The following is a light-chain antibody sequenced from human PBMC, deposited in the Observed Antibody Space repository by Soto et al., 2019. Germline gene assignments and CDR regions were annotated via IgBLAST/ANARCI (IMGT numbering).Light chain of an antibody. Sequence: QSVLTQPPSASGSPGQSVTISCTGTSSDVGGYNYVSWYQQYSGKAPKLMIYEVSKRPSGVPDRFSGSKSGNTASLTVSGLQAEDEADYYCSSYAGINNYVVFGGGTKLTV. CDR1: SSDVGGYNY. CDR2: EVS. J-gene: IGLJ2*01. CDR3: SSYAGINNYVV. V-gene: IGLV2-8*01.